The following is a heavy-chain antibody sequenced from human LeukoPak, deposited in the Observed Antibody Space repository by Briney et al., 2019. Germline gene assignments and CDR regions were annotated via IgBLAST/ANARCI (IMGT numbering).Heavy chain of an antibody. CDR3: ARDPHYYDINGCLYYFDY. Sequence: GRSLRLSCAASGFTFSNYAMHWVRQAPGKGLEWVALISYDGSNEYYADSVKGRFTISRDNSKNTLHLQMNSLRAEDTAVYYCARDPHYYDINGCLYYFDYWGQGTLVTVSS. CDR2: ISYDGSNE. V-gene: IGHV3-30-3*01. CDR1: GFTFSNYA. J-gene: IGHJ4*02. D-gene: IGHD3-22*01.